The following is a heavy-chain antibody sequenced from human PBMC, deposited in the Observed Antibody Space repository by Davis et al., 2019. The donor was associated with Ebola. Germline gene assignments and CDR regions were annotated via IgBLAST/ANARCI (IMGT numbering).Heavy chain of an antibody. V-gene: IGHV4-34*01. CDR1: GGSFSGYY. CDR2: INHSGST. D-gene: IGHD5-12*01. Sequence: MPSETLSLTCAVYGGSFSGYYWSWIRQPPGKGLEWIGEINHSGSTNYNPSLKSRVTISVDTSKNQFSLKLSSVTAADTAVYYCARGRWLRSSFDYWGQGTLVTVSS. J-gene: IGHJ4*02. CDR3: ARGRWLRSSFDY.